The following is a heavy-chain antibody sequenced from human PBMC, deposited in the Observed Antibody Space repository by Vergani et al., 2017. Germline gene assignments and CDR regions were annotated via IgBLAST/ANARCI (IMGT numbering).Heavy chain of an antibody. V-gene: IGHV3-11*04. CDR3: AKNPGISTTHHYYEMEV. CDR2: ISPGASTV. D-gene: IGHD1-1*01. J-gene: IGHJ6*01. CDR1: GFKFSDHY. Sequence: LEESGGGSVKPGGSLRLSCAASGFKFSDHYMSWIRQAPGKGLEWVSHISPGASTVSYTDSVTGRFTVSRDNDNNSLTLDMTTLRVEDTDVYYCAKNPGISTTHHYYEMEVCGQEGTVAVAS.